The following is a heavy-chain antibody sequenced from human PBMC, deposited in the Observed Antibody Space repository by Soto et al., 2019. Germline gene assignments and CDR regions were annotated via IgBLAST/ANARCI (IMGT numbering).Heavy chain of an antibody. D-gene: IGHD3-22*01. J-gene: IGHJ6*02. CDR1: GGSISSGGYY. Sequence: PSETLSLTCTVSGGSISSGGYYWSWIRQHPGKGLEWIGYIYYSGSTYYNPSLKNRVTISVDTSKNQFSLKLSSVTAADTAVYYCARDSGYYPYGMDVWGQGTTVTVSS. CDR2: IYYSGST. V-gene: IGHV4-31*03. CDR3: ARDSGYYPYGMDV.